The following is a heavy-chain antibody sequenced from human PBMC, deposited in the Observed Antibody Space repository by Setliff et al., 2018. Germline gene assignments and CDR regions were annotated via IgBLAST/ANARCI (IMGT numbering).Heavy chain of an antibody. J-gene: IGHJ3*02. D-gene: IGHD5-12*01. V-gene: IGHV4-34*01. CDR2: INHSGST. CDR3: TRGPDGYTYQGAFDI. CDR1: GGSFSGYY. Sequence: PSETLSLTCAVYGGSFSGYYWSWIRQPPGKGLEWIGEINHSGSTNYNPSLKSRVTISVDTSKNQSSLKLSSVTAADTAVYYCTRGPDGYTYQGAFDIWGQGTMVTVSS.